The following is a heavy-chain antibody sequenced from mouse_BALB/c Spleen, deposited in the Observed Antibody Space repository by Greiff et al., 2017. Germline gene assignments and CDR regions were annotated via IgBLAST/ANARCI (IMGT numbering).Heavy chain of an antibody. CDR1: GYSITSGYY. D-gene: IGHD1-1*01. CDR3: AREEWITTVENYFDY. J-gene: IGHJ2*01. Sequence: ESGPGLVKPSQSLSLTCSVTGYSITSGYYWNWIRQFPGNKLEWMGYISYDGSNNYNPSLKNRISITRDTSKNQFFLKLNSVTTEDTATYYCAREEWITTVENYFDYWGQGTTLTVSS. V-gene: IGHV3-6*02. CDR2: ISYDGSN.